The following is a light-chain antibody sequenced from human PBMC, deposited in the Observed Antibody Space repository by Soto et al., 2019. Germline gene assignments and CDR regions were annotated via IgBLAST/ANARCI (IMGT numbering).Light chain of an antibody. Sequence: DIQMTQSPSTLSASVGDRVTITCRASQSIGRSLAWYQQKPGKAPKLLIFKASTLESGVPSMFSGSGSGTEFTLTINSLQPDDFATYFCQQCDSSSYTFGQGTKLEIK. V-gene: IGKV1-5*03. J-gene: IGKJ2*01. CDR2: KAS. CDR3: QQCDSSSYT. CDR1: QSIGRS.